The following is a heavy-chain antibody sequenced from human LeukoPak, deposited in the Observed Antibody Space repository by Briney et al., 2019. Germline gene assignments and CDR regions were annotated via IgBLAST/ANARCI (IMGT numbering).Heavy chain of an antibody. CDR3: ARGSAAADTTNDY. CDR2: IIPIFGTA. J-gene: IGHJ4*02. D-gene: IGHD6-13*01. Sequence: SVKVSCKASGGTFSSYAISWVRQAPGQGLEWMGGIIPIFGTANYAQKFQGRVTITADESTSTAYMELSSLRSEDTAVYYCARGSAAADTTNDYWGQGTLVTVSS. V-gene: IGHV1-69*13. CDR1: GGTFSSYA.